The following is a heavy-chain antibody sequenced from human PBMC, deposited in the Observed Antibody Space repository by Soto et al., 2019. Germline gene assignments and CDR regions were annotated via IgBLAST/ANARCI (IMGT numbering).Heavy chain of an antibody. J-gene: IGHJ4*02. D-gene: IGHD3-3*01. CDR3: AKDRGPWSGYYTGLDS. V-gene: IGHV3-30*18. CDR1: GFIFSDHY. Sequence: PGGSLRLSCAASGFIFSDHYMDWVRQAPGKGLEWVAHISYSGSDENYGDAVKGRFTISRDNSKNILYLQLNSLRPEDTAVYYCAKDRGPWSGYYTGLDSWGQGTLVTVSS. CDR2: ISYSGSDE.